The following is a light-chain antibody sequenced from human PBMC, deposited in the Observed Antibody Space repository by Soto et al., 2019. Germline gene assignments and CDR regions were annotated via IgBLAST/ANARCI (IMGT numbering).Light chain of an antibody. CDR2: GTS. J-gene: IGKJ1*01. Sequence: VFSQSPVRLSLSAGETATLSCRASQSVPSTYFAWYQQKSGQPPRLLISGTSNRATGIPDRFSGSGSGRDFTLTISRLEPEDFAVYFCQQFGNSPWTFGQGTKVDIK. CDR3: QQFGNSPWT. V-gene: IGKV3-20*01. CDR1: QSVPSTY.